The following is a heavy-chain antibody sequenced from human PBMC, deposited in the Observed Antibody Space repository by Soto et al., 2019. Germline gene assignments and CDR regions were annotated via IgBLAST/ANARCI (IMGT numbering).Heavy chain of an antibody. CDR1: GYTFTDYS. Sequence: ASVKVSCKASGYTFTDYSMHWVRQAPGQGLEWMGWIIPNSGDTNYAQKFQGRVTMTRDTSISTAYMELSRLRSDDTAVYYCAREEPSLGAPTHWGQGTLVTVSS. J-gene: IGHJ4*02. CDR3: AREEPSLGAPTH. D-gene: IGHD1-26*01. CDR2: IIPNSGDT. V-gene: IGHV1-2*02.